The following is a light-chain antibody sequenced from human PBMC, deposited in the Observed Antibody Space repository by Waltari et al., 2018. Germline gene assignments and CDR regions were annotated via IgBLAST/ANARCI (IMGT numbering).Light chain of an antibody. J-gene: IGKJ4*01. CDR1: QPIRDA. CDR3: QQSFITPLT. V-gene: IGKV1-39*01. CDR2: SAS. Sequence: GDSVAITCRSSQPIRDALSWYQQKPGTAPKLLIHSASALQTGVPSRFSGSGSGTHFTLTITSLQPEDFATYYCQQSFITPLTFGVGT.